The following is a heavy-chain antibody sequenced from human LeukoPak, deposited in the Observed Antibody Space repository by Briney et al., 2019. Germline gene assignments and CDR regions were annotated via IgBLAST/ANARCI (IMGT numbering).Heavy chain of an antibody. CDR1: GGSISSGGYS. V-gene: IGHV4-30-2*01. J-gene: IGHJ5*02. D-gene: IGHD3-10*01. Sequence: NPSETLSLTCAVPGGSISSGGYSWSWIRQPPGKGLEWIGYIYHSGSTYYNPSLKSRVTISVDRSKNQFSLKLSSVTAADTAVYYCARVNTMVRGVIITAWFDPWGQGTLVTVSS. CDR3: ARVNTMVRGVIITAWFDP. CDR2: IYHSGST.